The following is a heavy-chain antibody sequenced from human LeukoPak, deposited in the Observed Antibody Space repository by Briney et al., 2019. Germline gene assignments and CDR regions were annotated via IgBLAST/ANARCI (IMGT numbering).Heavy chain of an antibody. CDR2: INPSGGST. V-gene: IGHV1-46*01. CDR3: ARDPGYCSGDNCYYSFFDP. CDR1: GYTFSSYY. J-gene: IGHJ5*02. Sequence: ASVKVSCKASGYTFSSYYIHWVRQAPGQGLEWMGIINPSGGSTSYPQKFQGRVTVTRDMSTSTVYMELSSLKSEDTAEYYCARDPGYCSGDNCYYSFFDPWGQGTLVTVSS. D-gene: IGHD2-15*01.